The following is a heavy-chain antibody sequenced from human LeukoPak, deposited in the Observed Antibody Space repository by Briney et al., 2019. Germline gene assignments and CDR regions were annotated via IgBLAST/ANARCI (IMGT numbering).Heavy chain of an antibody. J-gene: IGHJ6*03. CDR3: ARERITMVRGGYMDV. CDR1: GFTFSSYS. CDR2: IKQDGSEK. V-gene: IGHV3-7*01. Sequence: GGSLRPSCAASGFTFSSYSMNWVRQAPGKGLEWVANIKQDGSEKYYVDSVKGRFTISRDNAKNSLYLQMNSLRAEDTAVYYCARERITMVRGGYMDVWGKGTTVTISS. D-gene: IGHD3-10*01.